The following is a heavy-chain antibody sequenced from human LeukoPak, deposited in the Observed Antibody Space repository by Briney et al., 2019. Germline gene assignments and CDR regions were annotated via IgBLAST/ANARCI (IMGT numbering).Heavy chain of an antibody. CDR2: ISWNSGVI. CDR1: GFTFEEYA. V-gene: IGHV3-9*01. CDR3: AKVGIFGLVTYYFDY. D-gene: IGHD3/OR15-3a*01. J-gene: IGHJ4*02. Sequence: GGSLRLSCAVSGFTFEEYAMHWVRQAPGKGLEGGSGISWNSGVIDYADSVKGRFTISRDNAKNSLYLQMNSLKAEDTAFYYCAKVGIFGLVTYYFDYWGQGTLVTVSS.